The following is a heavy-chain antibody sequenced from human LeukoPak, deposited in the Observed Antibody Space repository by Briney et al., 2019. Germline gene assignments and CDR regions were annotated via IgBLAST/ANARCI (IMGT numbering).Heavy chain of an antibody. V-gene: IGHV1-18*04. J-gene: IGHJ4*02. D-gene: IGHD2-21*02. Sequence: ASVKVSCKASGYTFTGYYMHWVRQAPGQGLEWMGWISAYNGNTNYAQKVQGRVTMTTDTSTSTAYMELRSLRSDDTAVYYCARDIVVVTAPSPFDYWGQGTLVTVSS. CDR2: ISAYNGNT. CDR1: GYTFTGYY. CDR3: ARDIVVVTAPSPFDY.